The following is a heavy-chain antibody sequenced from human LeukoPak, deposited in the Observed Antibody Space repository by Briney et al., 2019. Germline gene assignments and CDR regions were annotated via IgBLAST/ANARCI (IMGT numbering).Heavy chain of an antibody. D-gene: IGHD3-10*01. J-gene: IGHJ5*02. CDR3: TRDEGSTWQRFDP. CDR1: GFSFRNYW. V-gene: IGHV3-74*01. Sequence: PGGSLGLSCAASGFSFRNYWMHWVRQVPGKGLVWVSRINSDGSDTHYADSVKGRFTISRDNTKNTLYLRMYSLRVEDTAIYYCTRDEGSTWQRFDPWGQGTLVTVSS. CDR2: INSDGSDT.